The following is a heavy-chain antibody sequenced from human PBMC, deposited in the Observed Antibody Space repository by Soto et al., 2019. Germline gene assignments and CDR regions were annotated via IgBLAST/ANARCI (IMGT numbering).Heavy chain of an antibody. CDR1: GYTFTGYY. J-gene: IGHJ4*02. CDR3: ARAGDNGDRFFDA. Sequence: ASVKVSCKASGYTFTGYYMHWVRQAPGQGPEWMGWINPNSGNTKYAQSFQGRVTMTRDTSTSTAYMELTWLRSDDAAIYYCARAGDNGDRFFDAWGQGTLVTVSS. CDR2: INPNSGNT. D-gene: IGHD7-27*01. V-gene: IGHV1-2*02.